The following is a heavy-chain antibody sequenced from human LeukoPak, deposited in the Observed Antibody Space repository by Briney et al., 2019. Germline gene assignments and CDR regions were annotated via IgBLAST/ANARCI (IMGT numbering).Heavy chain of an antibody. CDR3: ARLRSYEPVDAFDI. Sequence: SEALSLTCTVSGGSISTSSYYWGWVRQPPGKGLEWIGNIFYSGSTYYSPSLKSRVTISLDTSRNQFSLKLNSVTAADTAVYYCARLRSYEPVDAFDIWGQGTRVTVSS. D-gene: IGHD3-16*01. CDR1: GGSISTSSYY. CDR2: IFYSGST. V-gene: IGHV4-39*07. J-gene: IGHJ3*02.